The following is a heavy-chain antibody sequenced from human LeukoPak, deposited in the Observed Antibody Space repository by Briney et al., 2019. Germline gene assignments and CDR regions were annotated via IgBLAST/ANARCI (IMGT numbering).Heavy chain of an antibody. Sequence: PSETLSLTCAVSGGPISSSNWWSWVRQPPGKGLEWIGEIYHSGSTNYNPSLKSRVTISVDKSKNQFSLKLSSVTAADTAVYYCARRDYYYGSGYFDYWGQGTLVTVSS. CDR1: GGPISSSNW. V-gene: IGHV4-4*02. D-gene: IGHD3-10*01. CDR3: ARRDYYYGSGYFDY. J-gene: IGHJ4*02. CDR2: IYHSGST.